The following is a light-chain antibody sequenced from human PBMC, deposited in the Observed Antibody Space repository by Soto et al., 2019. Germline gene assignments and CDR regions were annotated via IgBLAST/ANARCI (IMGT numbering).Light chain of an antibody. Sequence: DIQMTQSPSTLSASVGDRVTITCRASQSISSWLAWYQQKPGKALKLLIYKASTLESGVPSRFSGSGSGTEFTLTINGLQPDDFATYYCQHYQSYLWTFGQGTKVDI. J-gene: IGKJ1*01. CDR2: KAS. V-gene: IGKV1-5*03. CDR3: QHYQSYLWT. CDR1: QSISSW.